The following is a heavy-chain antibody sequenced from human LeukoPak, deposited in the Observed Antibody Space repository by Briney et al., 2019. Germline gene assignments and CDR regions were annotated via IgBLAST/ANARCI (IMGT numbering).Heavy chain of an antibody. D-gene: IGHD3-22*01. CDR1: GYTFTSYG. J-gene: IGHJ4*02. V-gene: IGHV1-18*01. CDR2: INAYNGNT. CDR3: ARDCDRSGYYCY. Sequence: ASVKVSCKASGYTFTSYGFSWVRQAPGQGLEWMGWINAYNGNTNYAQKLQGRVTMTTDTSTSTAYMELRSLRSDDTAVYYCARDCDRSGYYCYWSQGTLVTVSS.